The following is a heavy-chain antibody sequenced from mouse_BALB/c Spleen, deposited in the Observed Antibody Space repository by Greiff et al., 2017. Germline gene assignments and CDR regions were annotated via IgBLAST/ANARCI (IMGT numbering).Heavy chain of an antibody. D-gene: IGHD2-4*01. J-gene: IGHJ4*01. CDR1: GFTFSSYG. CDR3: ARDGGDYEGYAMDY. CDR2: INSNGGST. Sequence: EVQLVESGGGLVQPGGSLKLSCAASGFTFSSYGMSWVRQTPDKRLELVATINSNGGSTYYPDSVKGRFTISRDNAKNTLYLQMSSLKSEDTAMYYCARDGGDYEGYAMDYWGQGTSVTVSS. V-gene: IGHV5-6-3*01.